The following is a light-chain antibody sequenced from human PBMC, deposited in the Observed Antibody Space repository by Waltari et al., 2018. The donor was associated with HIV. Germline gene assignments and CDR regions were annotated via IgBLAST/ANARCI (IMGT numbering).Light chain of an antibody. CDR1: NIGTKS. J-gene: IGLJ3*02. CDR3: HVWDGSDYVSGV. V-gene: IGLV3-21*04. Sequence: SYVLTQPPSVSVAPGKTATITCGGNNIGTKSVHWYQQRPGQAPVLVIYYNSDRPSGSPERFSGSNSGNTAILTISRAEAGDEADYYCHVWDGSDYVSGVFGGGTKVTVL. CDR2: YNS.